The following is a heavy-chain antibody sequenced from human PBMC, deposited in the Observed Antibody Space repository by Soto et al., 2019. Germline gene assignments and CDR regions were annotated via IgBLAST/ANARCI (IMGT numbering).Heavy chain of an antibody. CDR1: GGXXXXXXXX. Sequence: QLQLQESGSGLVKPSQTLSLTCAVSGGXXXXXXXXXXWXXXXXXKGLQWVGYIHHSGNTYFNPSLQSXXTXXXXXXKNXXXXXXXSXXXAXTAVYYCXRTMLLGWFDPWGQGTLVTVSS. V-gene: IGHV4-30-2*01. J-gene: IGHJ5*02. CDR3: XRTMLLGWFDP. D-gene: IGHD2-15*01. CDR2: IHHSGNT.